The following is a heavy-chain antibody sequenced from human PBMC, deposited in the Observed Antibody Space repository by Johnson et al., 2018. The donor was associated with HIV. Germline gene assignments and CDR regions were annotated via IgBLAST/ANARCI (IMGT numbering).Heavy chain of an antibody. CDR2: IYSGGST. Sequence: MQLVESGGGLVQPGGSLRLSCAASGFTVSSNYMSWVRQAPGKGLEWVSVIYSGGSTYYADSVKGSFTISRDNSKITLYLQMNSLRAEDTAVYYCARDLSEGELGHAFDIWGQGTMVTVSS. CDR1: GFTVSSNY. CDR3: ARDLSEGELGHAFDI. J-gene: IGHJ3*02. V-gene: IGHV3-66*01. D-gene: IGHD1-26*01.